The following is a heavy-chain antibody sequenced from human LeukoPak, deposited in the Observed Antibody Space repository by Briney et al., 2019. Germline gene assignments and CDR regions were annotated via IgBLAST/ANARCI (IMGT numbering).Heavy chain of an antibody. D-gene: IGHD2-2*01. V-gene: IGHV1-69*05. CDR2: IIPIFGTA. CDR1: GGTFSSYA. J-gene: IGHJ4*02. Sequence: ASVKVSCKASGGTFSSYAISWVRQAPGQGLEWMGGIIPIFGTANYAQKFQGRVTITTDESTSTAYMELSSLRSEDTAVYYCARGRCVGSTNCYYFDSWGQGTLVTVSS. CDR3: ARGRCVGSTNCYYFDS.